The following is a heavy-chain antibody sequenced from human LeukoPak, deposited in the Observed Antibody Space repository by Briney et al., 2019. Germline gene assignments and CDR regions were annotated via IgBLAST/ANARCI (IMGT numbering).Heavy chain of an antibody. CDR1: GGSISSYY. D-gene: IGHD1-7*01. V-gene: IGHV4-59*12. CDR2: INDRGRA. CDR3: ARRWNYGRNYYIDV. Sequence: SETLSLTCTVSGGSISSYYWSWIRQPPGKGLEWLGEINDRGRANYNPSLMSRVTVSVDTSKNQFSLRLTSVTATDTAIYYCARRWNYGRNYYIDVWGKGATVSVSS. J-gene: IGHJ6*03.